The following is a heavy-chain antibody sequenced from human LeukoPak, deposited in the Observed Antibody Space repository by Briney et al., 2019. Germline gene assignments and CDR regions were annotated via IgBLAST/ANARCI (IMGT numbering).Heavy chain of an antibody. V-gene: IGHV1-2*02. CDR3: ARNPMTSMYYYGMDV. CDR1: GYSFTAFY. Sequence: ASVKVSCKTSGYSFTAFYIHWVRQAPGQGLEWMGWINPNSGGTNYAQKFQGRVTMTRDTSISTAYMELSRLRSDDTAVYYCARNPMTSMYYYGMDVWGQGTTVTVSS. CDR2: INPNSGGT. J-gene: IGHJ6*02.